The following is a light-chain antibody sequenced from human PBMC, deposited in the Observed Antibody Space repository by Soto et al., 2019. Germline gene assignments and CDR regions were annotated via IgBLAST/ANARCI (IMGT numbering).Light chain of an antibody. Sequence: DVVMTQSPLSLPVTLGQPASISCRSSQGLVYEDGNTYLSWFHQRPGQSPRRLIYWVSNRDSGVPDRFSGSGSGSDFTLKISRVEAEDVGLYYCMQGTHWPWTFGQGTKVEIK. CDR1: QGLVYEDGNTY. CDR2: WVS. CDR3: MQGTHWPWT. V-gene: IGKV2-30*01. J-gene: IGKJ1*01.